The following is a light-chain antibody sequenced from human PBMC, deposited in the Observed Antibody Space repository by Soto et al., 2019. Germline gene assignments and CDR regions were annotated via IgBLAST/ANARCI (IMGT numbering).Light chain of an antibody. Sequence: EIGLTQSPGTLSLSPGERATLSCRASQSVSSSYLAWYQQKPGQAPRLLIYGASSRATGIPDRFSGSGSGTDFTLTISRLESEGFAVYYCQQYGSSLWTFGQGTKVEIK. CDR1: QSVSSSY. J-gene: IGKJ1*01. CDR3: QQYGSSLWT. CDR2: GAS. V-gene: IGKV3-20*01.